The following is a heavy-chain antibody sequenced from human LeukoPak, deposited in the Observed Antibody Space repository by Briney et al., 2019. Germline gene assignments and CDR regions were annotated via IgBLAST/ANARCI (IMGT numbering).Heavy chain of an antibody. CDR1: GYTFTSYY. D-gene: IGHD6-19*01. CDR2: INPNSGGT. V-gene: IGHV1-2*02. CDR3: ARSKSSGWFTIDY. Sequence: ASVKVSCKASGYTFTSYYMHWVRQAPGQGLEWMGWINPNSGGTNYAQKFQGRVTMTRDTSISTAYMELSRPRSDDTAVYYCARSKSSGWFTIDYWGQGTLVTVSS. J-gene: IGHJ4*02.